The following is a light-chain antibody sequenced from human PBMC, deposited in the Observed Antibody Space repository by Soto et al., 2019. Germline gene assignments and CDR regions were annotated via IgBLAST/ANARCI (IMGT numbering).Light chain of an antibody. CDR3: QQYDSGPLT. Sequence: EIVMTQSPGTLSVSTEEGATLSCRASQSVDRNLAWYQQKPGQAPRLLIYGASTRPTGIPDRFSGSGSGTEFSLAISSLQSEDLAVYYCQQYDSGPLTFGGGTKVEIK. CDR1: QSVDRN. CDR2: GAS. J-gene: IGKJ4*02. V-gene: IGKV3D-15*01.